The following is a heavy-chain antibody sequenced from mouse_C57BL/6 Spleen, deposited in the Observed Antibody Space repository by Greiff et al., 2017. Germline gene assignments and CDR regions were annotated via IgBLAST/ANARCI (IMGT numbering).Heavy chain of an antibody. CDR1: GYSFTGYY. Sequence: EVQLQQSGPELVKPGASVKISCKASGYSFTGYYMNWVKQSPEKSLEWIGEINPSTGGTTYNQKFKAKATLTVDKSSSTAYMQLKSLTSEDAAVYYCARWGSSYGFAYWGQGTLVTVSA. V-gene: IGHV1-42*01. CDR2: INPSTGGT. J-gene: IGHJ3*01. D-gene: IGHD1-1*01. CDR3: ARWGSSYGFAY.